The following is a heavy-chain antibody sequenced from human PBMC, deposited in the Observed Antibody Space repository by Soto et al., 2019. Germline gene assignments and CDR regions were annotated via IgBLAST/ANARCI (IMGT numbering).Heavy chain of an antibody. V-gene: IGHV1-3*01. Sequence: QVQLVQSGAEVRKPGASVNISCRASGFTFSDHLINWVRQVPGQSLEWMGWINPDNGNTKYSQTCQGRVTISRHSSASIVYVEVSELTSEDTAVFYCARDILSVGPRANDAFDVWGQGTMVTVSS. J-gene: IGHJ3*01. CDR3: ARDILSVGPRANDAFDV. CDR2: INPDNGNT. D-gene: IGHD2-8*02. CDR1: GFTFSDHL.